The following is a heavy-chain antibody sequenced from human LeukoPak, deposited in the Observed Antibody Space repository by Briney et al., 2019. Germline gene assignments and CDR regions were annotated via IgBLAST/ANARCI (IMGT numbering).Heavy chain of an antibody. CDR2: IIPIFGTA. CDR3: ARAGRGGAFDI. V-gene: IGHV1-69*13. Sequence: ASVKVSCKASGGTFSSNTISWVRQAPGQGLECMGGIIPIFGTANYAQKFQGRVTITADESPSTAYMVLSSLRYEDTAVYYCARAGRGGAFDIWGQGTMDTVSS. CDR1: GGTFSSNT. D-gene: IGHD3-16*01. J-gene: IGHJ3*02.